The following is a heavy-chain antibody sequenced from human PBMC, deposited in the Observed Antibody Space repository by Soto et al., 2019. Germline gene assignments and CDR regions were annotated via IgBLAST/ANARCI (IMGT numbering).Heavy chain of an antibody. CDR3: ARHYYDSSGYWDWYFDL. D-gene: IGHD3-22*01. Sequence: ESGGGLVQPGGSLRLSCAASGFTFSSYEMNWVRQAPGKGLEWVSYISSSGSTIYYADSVKGRFTISRDNAKNSLYLQMNSLRAEDTAVYYCARHYYDSSGYWDWYFDLWGRGTLVTVSS. V-gene: IGHV3-48*03. CDR1: GFTFSSYE. J-gene: IGHJ2*01. CDR2: ISSSGSTI.